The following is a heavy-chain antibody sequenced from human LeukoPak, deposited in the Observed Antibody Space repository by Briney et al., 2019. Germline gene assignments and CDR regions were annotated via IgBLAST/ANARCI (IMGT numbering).Heavy chain of an antibody. J-gene: IGHJ3*02. CDR2: IYYSGST. CDR1: GGSISSYY. CDR3: ARAGWGSYDAFDI. V-gene: IGHV4-59*01. D-gene: IGHD7-27*01. Sequence: SETLSLTCTVSGGSISSYYWSWIRQPPGEGLEWIGYIYYSGSTNYNPSLKSRVTISVDTSENQFSLKLSSVTAADTAVYYCARAGWGSYDAFDIWGQGTMVTVSS.